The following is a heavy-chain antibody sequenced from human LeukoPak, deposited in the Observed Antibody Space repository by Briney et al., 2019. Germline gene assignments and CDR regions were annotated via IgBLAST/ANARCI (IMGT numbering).Heavy chain of an antibody. D-gene: IGHD3-10*01. Sequence: ASVKVSCKASGYTFTSYDINSVRQATGHGLERMGWMNPNSGNTGYAQKFQGRVTMTRNPSISTAYMELSSLRSEDTAVYYCARESGLYGSGSRYWGQGTLVTVSS. V-gene: IGHV1-8*01. CDR1: GYTFTSYD. CDR2: MNPNSGNT. CDR3: ARESGLYGSGSRY. J-gene: IGHJ4*02.